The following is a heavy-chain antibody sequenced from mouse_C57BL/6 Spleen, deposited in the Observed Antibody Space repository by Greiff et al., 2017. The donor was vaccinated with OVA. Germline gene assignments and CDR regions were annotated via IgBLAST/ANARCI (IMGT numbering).Heavy chain of an antibody. Sequence: EVQGVESGPGMVKPSQSLSLTCTVTGYSITSGYDWHWIRHFPGNKLEWMGYISYSGSTNYNPSLKSRISITHDTSKNHFFLKLNSVTTEDTATYYCARENDGYYGGFAYWGQGTLVTVSA. D-gene: IGHD2-3*01. J-gene: IGHJ3*01. CDR3: ARENDGYYGGFAY. CDR2: ISYSGST. CDR1: GYSITSGYD. V-gene: IGHV3-1*01.